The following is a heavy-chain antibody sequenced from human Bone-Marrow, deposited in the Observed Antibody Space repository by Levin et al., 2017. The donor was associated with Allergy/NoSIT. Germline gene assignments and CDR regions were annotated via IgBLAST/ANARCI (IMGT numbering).Heavy chain of an antibody. Sequence: GESLKISCAASGFTFSSYWMHWVRQAPGKGLVWVSRINSDGSSTSYADSVKGRFTISRDNAKNTLYLQMNSLRAEDTAVYYCARDLFWGGYYDSSGYYSAYYYYGMDVWGQGTTVTVSS. CDR1: GFTFSSYW. D-gene: IGHD3-22*01. V-gene: IGHV3-74*01. CDR2: INSDGSST. J-gene: IGHJ6*02. CDR3: ARDLFWGGYYDSSGYYSAYYYYGMDV.